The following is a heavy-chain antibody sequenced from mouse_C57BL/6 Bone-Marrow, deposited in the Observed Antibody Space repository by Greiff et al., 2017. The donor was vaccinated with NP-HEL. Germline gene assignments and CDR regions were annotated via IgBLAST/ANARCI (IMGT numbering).Heavy chain of an antibody. CDR1: GFTFSDYG. CDR3: ARYYYGSSLNYYAMDY. Sequence: DVMLVESGGGLVKPGGSLKLSCAASGFTFSDYGMHWVRQAPEKGLEWVAYISRGSSTIYYVDTVKGRFPIPRDNAKNTLFLKMTGLRSENTAMYYCARYYYGSSLNYYAMDYWGQGTSVTVSS. D-gene: IGHD1-1*01. V-gene: IGHV5-17*01. J-gene: IGHJ4*01. CDR2: ISRGSSTI.